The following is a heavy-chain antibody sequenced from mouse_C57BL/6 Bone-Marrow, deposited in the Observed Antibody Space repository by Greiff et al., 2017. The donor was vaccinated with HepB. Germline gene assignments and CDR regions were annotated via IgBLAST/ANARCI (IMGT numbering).Heavy chain of an antibody. CDR1: GYTFTDYN. V-gene: IGHV1-18*01. Sequence: EVQLQQSGPELVKPGASVKIPCKASGYTFTDYNMDWVKQSHGKSLEWIGDINPNNGGTIYNQKFKGKATLTVDKSSSTAYMELRSLTSEDTAVYYCAGLGPITTVPHWYFDVWGTGTTVTVSS. CDR3: AGLGPITTVPHWYFDV. J-gene: IGHJ1*03. D-gene: IGHD1-1*01. CDR2: INPNNGGT.